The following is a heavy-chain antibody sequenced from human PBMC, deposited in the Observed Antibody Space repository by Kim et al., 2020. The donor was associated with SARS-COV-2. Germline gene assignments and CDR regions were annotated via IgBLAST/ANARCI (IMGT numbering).Heavy chain of an antibody. CDR3: ARAPFYYGSGSYANWFDP. CDR1: GGSISSFY. J-gene: IGHJ5*02. D-gene: IGHD3-10*01. Sequence: SETLSLTCTVSGGSISSFYWSWIRQPPGKGLEWIGYIYSSGSTNYNPSLKSRVTISVDTSNNQFSLKLTSVTAADTAVYYCARAPFYYGSGSYANWFDP. V-gene: IGHV4-59*01. CDR2: IYSSGST.